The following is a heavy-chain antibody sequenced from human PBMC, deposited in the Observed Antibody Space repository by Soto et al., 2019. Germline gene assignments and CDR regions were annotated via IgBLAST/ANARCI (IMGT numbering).Heavy chain of an antibody. Sequence: PSETLSLTCTVSGGSINSGNYYWSWIRQSPGKGLEWIGYIYDSGSIYYNPSLKSRVTISIDMSKSQFSLKLSSVTAADTAVYYCARELERRLYYFESWGQGTLVTVSS. CDR3: ARELERRLYYFES. D-gene: IGHD1-1*01. V-gene: IGHV4-30-4*01. CDR1: GGSINSGNYY. J-gene: IGHJ4*02. CDR2: IYDSGSI.